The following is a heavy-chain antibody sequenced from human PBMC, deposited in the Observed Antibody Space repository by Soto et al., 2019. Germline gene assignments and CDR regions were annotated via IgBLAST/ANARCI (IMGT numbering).Heavy chain of an antibody. CDR1: RDTFSSYS. J-gene: IGHJ2*01. CDR2: ISAYNGNT. Sequence: ASVKVSCKPSRDTFSSYSFSWVRQAPGQGLEWMGWISAYNGNTNYAQKLQGRVTMTTDTSTSTAYMELRSLRSDDTAVYYCARPRRYCSGGSCYFYWYFDLWGRGTLVTVSS. D-gene: IGHD2-15*01. CDR3: ARPRRYCSGGSCYFYWYFDL. V-gene: IGHV1-18*01.